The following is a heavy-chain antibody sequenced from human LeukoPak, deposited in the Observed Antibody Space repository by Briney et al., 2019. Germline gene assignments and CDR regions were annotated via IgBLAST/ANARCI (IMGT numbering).Heavy chain of an antibody. V-gene: IGHV1-69*05. CDR2: IIPIFGTA. J-gene: IGHJ4*02. D-gene: IGHD3-10*01. Sequence: SVKVSCKASGGTFSSYAISWVRQAPGQGLEWMGGIIPIFGTANYAQKFQGRVTITTDESTSTAYMELRSLRSDDTAVYYCARAPIVGYYYLQPIDYWGQGTLVTVSS. CDR3: ARAPIVGYYYLQPIDY. CDR1: GGTFSSYA.